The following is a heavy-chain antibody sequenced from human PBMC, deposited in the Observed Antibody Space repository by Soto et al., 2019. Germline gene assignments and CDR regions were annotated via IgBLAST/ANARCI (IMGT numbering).Heavy chain of an antibody. CDR3: ARVRRAHQTYYFDY. CDR2: IYHSGST. J-gene: IGHJ4*02. V-gene: IGHV4-30-2*01. Sequence: KTSETLSLTCAVSGGSISSGGYSWSWIRQPPGKGLEWIGYIYHSGSTYYNPSLKSRVTISVDRSKNQFSLKLSSVTAADTAVYYCARVRRAHQTYYFDYWGQGTLVTVSS. D-gene: IGHD1-1*01. CDR1: GGSISSGGYS.